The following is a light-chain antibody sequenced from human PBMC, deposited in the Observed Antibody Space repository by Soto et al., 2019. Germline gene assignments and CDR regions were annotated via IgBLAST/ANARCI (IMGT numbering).Light chain of an antibody. CDR3: NSYTSSSTPYV. CDR1: SSDVGGYNY. CDR2: EVS. Sequence: QSALTQPASVSGSPGQSITISCTGTSSDVGGYNYVSWYQQHPGKAPKLMSYEVSNRPSGVSNRFSGSKSGNTASLTISGLQAEDEADYYCNSYTSSSTPYVFGTGTKLTVL. V-gene: IGLV2-14*01. J-gene: IGLJ1*01.